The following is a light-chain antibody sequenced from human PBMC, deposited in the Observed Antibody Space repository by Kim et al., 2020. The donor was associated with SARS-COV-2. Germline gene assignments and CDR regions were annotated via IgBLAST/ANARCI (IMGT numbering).Light chain of an antibody. CDR1: SSDVGSYNL. V-gene: IGLV2-23*02. J-gene: IGLJ3*02. Sequence: ITISCTGTSSDVGSYNLVSWYQQHPGKAPKLMIYEVSKRPSGVSNRFSGSKSGNTASLTISGLQAEDEADYYCCSCAGSSTPNCVFGGGTQLTVL. CDR3: CSCAGSSTPNCV. CDR2: EVS.